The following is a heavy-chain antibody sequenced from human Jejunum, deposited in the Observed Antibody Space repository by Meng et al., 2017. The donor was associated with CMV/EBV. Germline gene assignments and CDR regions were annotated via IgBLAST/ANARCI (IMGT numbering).Heavy chain of an antibody. CDR1: GYTFTNSA. Sequence: SCKASGYTFTNSAISWVRQAPGQGLEWMGWISAYNGNTNYAQKLQGRVTMTTDTSTSTTYMELRSLRSDDTAVYYCAREKGDYFDYWGQGTLVTVSS. CDR3: AREKGDYFDY. V-gene: IGHV1-18*01. CDR2: ISAYNGNT. J-gene: IGHJ4*02.